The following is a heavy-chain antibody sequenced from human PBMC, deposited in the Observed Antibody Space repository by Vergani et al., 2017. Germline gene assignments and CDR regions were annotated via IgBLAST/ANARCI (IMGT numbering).Heavy chain of an antibody. V-gene: IGHV3-53*02. CDR2: IFTGGTT. J-gene: IGHJ6*03. CDR1: GFSVSNNY. D-gene: IGHD1-1*01. Sequence: EVQLVETGGGLIQPGGSLRLSCVVSGFSVSNNYMSWVRHRPGKGLEWVSFIFTGGTTYYEDSVKGRLTISRDNSKNPVHLQMNSLTAEDTAVYYCAKMCNWDDSYFYCMDVWVKGTTVTVSS. CDR3: AKMCNWDDSYFYCMDV.